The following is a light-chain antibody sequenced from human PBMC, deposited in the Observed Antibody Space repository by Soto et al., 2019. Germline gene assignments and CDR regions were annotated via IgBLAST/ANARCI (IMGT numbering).Light chain of an antibody. CDR3: SSYTSTSTRV. CDR1: VSDVGGYDS. V-gene: IGLV2-14*03. Sequence: QSVLTQPASVSGSPGQSITISCTGTVSDVGGYDSVSWYQQHPGRAPKLIIYGVNNRPSGVSNRFSASKSADTASLTISGLQAEDEADYYCSSYTSTSTRVFGTGTKLTVL. J-gene: IGLJ1*01. CDR2: GVN.